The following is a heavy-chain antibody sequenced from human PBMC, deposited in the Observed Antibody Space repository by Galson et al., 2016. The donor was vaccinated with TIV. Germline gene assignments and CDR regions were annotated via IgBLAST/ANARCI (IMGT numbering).Heavy chain of an antibody. D-gene: IGHD3-10*01. CDR1: GYSFTGYF. Sequence: SVKVSCKASGYSFTGYFMHWVRQAPGQGLEWMGWINPKTGATTYAQEFQGSITMTRDTSASTVYMDLNRLQSDDTAVYYCARSDSYYKYALDVWGQGTTVTVSS. CDR2: INPKTGAT. V-gene: IGHV1-2*02. J-gene: IGHJ3*01. CDR3: ARSDSYYKYALDV.